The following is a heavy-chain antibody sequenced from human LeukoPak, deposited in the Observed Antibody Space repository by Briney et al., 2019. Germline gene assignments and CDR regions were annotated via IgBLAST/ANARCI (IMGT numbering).Heavy chain of an antibody. J-gene: IGHJ4*02. Sequence: PGGSLRLSCAASGFTFSSYSMNWVRQAPGKGLEWVANIKQDGSEKYYVDSVKGRFTISRDNAKNSLYLQMNSLRAEDTAVYYCARDRGVTISDYWGQGTLVTVSS. CDR2: IKQDGSEK. V-gene: IGHV3-7*01. D-gene: IGHD3-3*01. CDR1: GFTFSSYS. CDR3: ARDRGVTISDY.